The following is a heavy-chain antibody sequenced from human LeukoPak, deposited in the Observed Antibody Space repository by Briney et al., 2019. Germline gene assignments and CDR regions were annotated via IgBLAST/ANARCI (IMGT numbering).Heavy chain of an antibody. Sequence: SETLSLTCTVSGGSISSYYWSWIRQPAGKGLEWIGRIYTSGSTNYNPSLRSRVTMSVDTSKNQFSLKLSSVTAADTAAYYCAVSYYYGSGSYYWTDAFDIWGQGTMVTVSS. CDR2: IYTSGST. J-gene: IGHJ3*02. D-gene: IGHD3-10*01. CDR1: GGSISSYY. CDR3: AVSYYYGSGSYYWTDAFDI. V-gene: IGHV4-4*07.